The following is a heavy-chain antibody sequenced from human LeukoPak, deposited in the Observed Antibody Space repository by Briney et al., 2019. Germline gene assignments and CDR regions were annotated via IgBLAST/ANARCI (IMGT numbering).Heavy chain of an antibody. Sequence: PSQTLSLTCAVSGGSISSGGYSWSWIRQPPGKGLEWIGYIYYSGSTNYNPSLKSRVTISVDTSKNQFSLKLSSVTAADTAVYYCARGYSSGPLDFDYWGQGTLVTVSS. CDR2: IYYSGST. CDR3: ARGYSSGPLDFDY. CDR1: GGSISSGGYS. V-gene: IGHV4-61*08. J-gene: IGHJ4*02. D-gene: IGHD6-19*01.